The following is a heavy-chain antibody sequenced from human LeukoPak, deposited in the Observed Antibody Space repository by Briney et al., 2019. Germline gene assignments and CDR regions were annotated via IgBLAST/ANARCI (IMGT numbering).Heavy chain of an antibody. CDR1: GLPFSSYA. Sequence: GRSLRLSCAASGLPFSSYAMHWVRQAPGKGLEWVALISYDGSNEHYADSVKGRFTISRDNSKNTLYLQVNSLRAEDTAVYYCARELPPVVNFYFDSWGQGTLVTVSS. CDR3: ARELPPVVNFYFDS. V-gene: IGHV3-30*03. CDR2: ISYDGSNE. J-gene: IGHJ4*02. D-gene: IGHD3-22*01.